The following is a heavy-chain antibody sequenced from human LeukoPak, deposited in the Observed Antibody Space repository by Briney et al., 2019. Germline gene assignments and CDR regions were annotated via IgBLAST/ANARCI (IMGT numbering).Heavy chain of an antibody. V-gene: IGHV1-2*02. CDR3: ASYSGSYSSDFDY. Sequence: ASVKVSCKASGYTFTGYYMHWVRPAPGQGLEWMGWINPNSGGTNYAQKFQGRVTMTRDTSISTAYMELSRLRSDDTAVYYCASYSGSYSSDFDYWGQGTLVTVSS. J-gene: IGHJ4*02. CDR2: INPNSGGT. CDR1: GYTFTGYY. D-gene: IGHD1-26*01.